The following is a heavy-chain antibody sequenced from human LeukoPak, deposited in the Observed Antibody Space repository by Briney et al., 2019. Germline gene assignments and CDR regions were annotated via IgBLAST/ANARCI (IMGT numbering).Heavy chain of an antibody. Sequence: GGSLRLSCAASGFTFSDYYMSWIRQAPGKGLEWVSYISSSGSTIYYADSVKGRFTISRDNAKNSLYLRMNSLRAEDTAVYYCARDREKNYYDSSGYYEGTFDYWGQGTLVTVSS. CDR1: GFTFSDYY. CDR2: ISSSGSTI. J-gene: IGHJ4*02. D-gene: IGHD3-22*01. V-gene: IGHV3-11*01. CDR3: ARDREKNYYDSSGYYEGTFDY.